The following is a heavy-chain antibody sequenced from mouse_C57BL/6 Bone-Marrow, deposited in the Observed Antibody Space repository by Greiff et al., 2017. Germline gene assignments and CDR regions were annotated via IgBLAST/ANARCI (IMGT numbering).Heavy chain of an antibody. V-gene: IGHV1-22*01. CDR1: GYTFTDYN. CDR2: INPNNGGT. Sequence: EVQLQQSGPELVKPGASVKMSCKASGYTFTDYNMHWVKQSHGKSLEWIGYINPNNGGTSYNQKFKGKATLTVNKSSSTAYMELRSLTSEDSAVYYCAIIYGYDLDYWGQGTTLTVSA. D-gene: IGHD2-2*01. J-gene: IGHJ2*01. CDR3: AIIYGYDLDY.